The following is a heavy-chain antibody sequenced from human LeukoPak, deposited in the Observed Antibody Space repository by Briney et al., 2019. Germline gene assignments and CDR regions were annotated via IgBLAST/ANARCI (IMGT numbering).Heavy chain of an antibody. J-gene: IGHJ6*02. CDR2: IYHSGST. V-gene: IGHV4-59*01. CDR1: GDSISTYY. Sequence: SETLSLTCTVSGDSISTYYWSWIRQPPGKGLEWIGYIYHSGSTNYNPSLKSRVTISVDTSKNQFSLKLISVTAADTAVYYCARDDSGSYHQLGVWGQGTTVTVSS. CDR3: ARDDSGSYHQLGV. D-gene: IGHD1-26*01.